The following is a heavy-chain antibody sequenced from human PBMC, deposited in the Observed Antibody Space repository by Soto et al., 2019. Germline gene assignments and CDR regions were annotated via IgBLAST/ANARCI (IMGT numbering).Heavy chain of an antibody. D-gene: IGHD2-15*01. CDR2: IIPIFGTA. J-gene: IGHJ6*04. CDR3: ARDRQCSGGSCYHYYFGMDV. V-gene: IGHV1-69*12. CDR1: GGPFSSYA. Sequence: QVQLVQSGAEVKKPGSSVKVSCKASGGPFSSYAISWVRQAPGQGLEWMGGIIPIFGTANYAQKFQGRVTITADESTSIAYMELSSLRSEDTAVYYCARDRQCSGGSCYHYYFGMDVWGEGTTVTVSS.